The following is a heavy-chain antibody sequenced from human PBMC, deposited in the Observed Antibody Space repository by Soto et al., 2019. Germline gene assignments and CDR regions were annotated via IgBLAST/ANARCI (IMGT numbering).Heavy chain of an antibody. CDR3: VPGSSGAGGEDR. J-gene: IGHJ5*02. Sequence: GGSLRLSCAGSGFTFAGHAMTWVRPAPGKGPEWVSTISESGATTFYADSVKGRFTISRDNSNNMLFLQLRSLRVEDTALYYCVPGSSGAGGEDRWGQGTLVTVSS. CDR1: GFTFAGHA. V-gene: IGHV3-23*01. D-gene: IGHD3-10*01. CDR2: ISESGATT.